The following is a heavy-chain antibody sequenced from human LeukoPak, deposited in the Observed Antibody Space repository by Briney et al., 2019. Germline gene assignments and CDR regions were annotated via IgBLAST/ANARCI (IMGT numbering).Heavy chain of an antibody. CDR2: ISAYSGNT. CDR3: ARDHSIITPFSGSYPPPHWFDP. J-gene: IGHJ5*02. Sequence: ASVKVSCKASGYTFTSYGISWVRQAPGQGLEWMGWISAYSGNTNYAQKFQGRVTMTTDTSTSTAYMELRSLRSDDTAVYYCARDHSIITPFSGSYPPPHWFDPWGQGTLVTVSS. CDR1: GYTFTSYG. D-gene: IGHD1-26*01. V-gene: IGHV1-18*01.